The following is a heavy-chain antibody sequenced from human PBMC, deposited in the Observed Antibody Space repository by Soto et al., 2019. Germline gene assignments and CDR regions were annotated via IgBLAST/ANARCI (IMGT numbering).Heavy chain of an antibody. D-gene: IGHD3-10*01. Sequence: PGGSLRLSCAASGFTFSDYGMHWVRQAPGKGLEWVAVISYDGTIEYYVDSVKGRFTISRDNSKQTLYLQMNSLRLEDTALYYCTKDQGISFRASDHWGQGTLVTVSS. CDR2: ISYDGTIE. CDR1: GFTFSDYG. V-gene: IGHV3-30*18. CDR3: TKDQGISFRASDH. J-gene: IGHJ4*02.